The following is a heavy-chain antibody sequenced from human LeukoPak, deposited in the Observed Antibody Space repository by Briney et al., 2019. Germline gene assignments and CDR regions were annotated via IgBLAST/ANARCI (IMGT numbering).Heavy chain of an antibody. V-gene: IGHV3-30*04. D-gene: IGHD2-2*01. J-gene: IGHJ5*02. Sequence: PGRSLRLSCAASGFTFSSYAMHWVRQAPGKGLEWVAVISYDGSNKYYADSVKGRFTISRDNSKNTLYLQMNSLRAEDTAVYYCARDRYCSSTSCHGSWFDPWGQGTPLTVSS. CDR1: GFTFSSYA. CDR3: ARDRYCSSTSCHGSWFDP. CDR2: ISYDGSNK.